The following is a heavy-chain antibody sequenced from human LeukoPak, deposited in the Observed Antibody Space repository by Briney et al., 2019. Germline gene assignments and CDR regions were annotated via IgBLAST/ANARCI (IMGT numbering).Heavy chain of an antibody. CDR1: GFTFSTYS. V-gene: IGHV3-21*03. CDR2: ISDRGTYI. CDR3: TRGPGDQSQRKDAFDI. Sequence: GGSLRLSCTASGFTFSTYSTNWVRQAPGKGLEWVASISDRGTYIYYADSVKGRFTISRDNAKNSLYLQMNSLTTEDTAVYYCTRGPGDQSQRKDAFDIWGQGTIVTVSS. J-gene: IGHJ3*02. D-gene: IGHD7-27*01.